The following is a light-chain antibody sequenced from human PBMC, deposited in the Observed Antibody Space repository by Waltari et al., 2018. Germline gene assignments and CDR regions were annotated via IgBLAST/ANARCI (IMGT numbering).Light chain of an antibody. V-gene: IGLV2-23*01. CDR3: CSDAGSGPWV. CDR1: ASDVGTYKC. J-gene: IGLJ3*02. CDR2: GGS. Sequence: QSALPQPASVSGSPGQSVTISCTETASDVGTYKCVSWYQQHPGKAPKLILSGGSSRSSATKSGKTASLTISGLQAEDEDHYYCCSDAGSGPWVFGVGTKLTVL.